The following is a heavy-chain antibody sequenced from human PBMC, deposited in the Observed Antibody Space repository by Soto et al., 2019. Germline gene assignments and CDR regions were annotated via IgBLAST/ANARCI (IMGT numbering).Heavy chain of an antibody. V-gene: IGHV1-69*13. J-gene: IGHJ3*02. D-gene: IGHD4-17*01. CDR1: GGTFSSYA. CDR3: ARAPYGDYSDAFDI. CDR2: IIPIFGTA. Sequence: GASVKVSCKASGGTFSSYAISWVRQAPGQGLEWMGGIIPIFGTANYAQKFQGRATITADESTSTAYMELSSLRSEDTAVYYCARAPYGDYSDAFDIWGQGTMVTVSS.